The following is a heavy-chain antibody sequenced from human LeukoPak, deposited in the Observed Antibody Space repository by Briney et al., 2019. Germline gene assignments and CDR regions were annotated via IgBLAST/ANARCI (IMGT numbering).Heavy chain of an antibody. J-gene: IGHJ4*02. CDR2: ISGSGNRA. V-gene: IGHV3-23*01. CDR1: RFTFSTYG. CDR3: AKLDYYGNY. D-gene: IGHD3-10*01. Sequence: GGTLRLSCAASRFTFSTYGMNWVRQTPGKGLEWVSAISGSGNRAYHADSVKGRFTISRDNSKNMLYLQMNSLRAEDTALYYCAKLDYYGNYWGQGTLVTVSS.